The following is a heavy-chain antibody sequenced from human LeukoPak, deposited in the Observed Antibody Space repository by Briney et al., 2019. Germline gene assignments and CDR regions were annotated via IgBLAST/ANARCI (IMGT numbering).Heavy chain of an antibody. V-gene: IGHV3-11*01. CDR2: IGTSSGTT. CDR1: GFSFSDYY. D-gene: IGHD6-19*01. J-gene: IGHJ4*02. CDR3: ARAVAGTRVIGY. Sequence: GGSLRLSCGASGFSFSDYYMSWIRQAPGKGLEWVSCIGTSSGTTYYADSVKGRSTISRDDPKNSLYLEMHSLRAEDTAVYYCARAVAGTRVIGYWGQGTLVTVSS.